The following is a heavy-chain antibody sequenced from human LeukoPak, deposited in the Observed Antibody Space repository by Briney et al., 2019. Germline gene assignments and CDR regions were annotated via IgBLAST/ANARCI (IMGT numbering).Heavy chain of an antibody. Sequence: PGGSLRLSCAASGFTFSSYSMNWVRQAPGKGLEWVSSISSSSSYIYYADSVKGRFTISRDNAKNSLYLQMNSLRAEDTAVYYCARVIGGGNYGSGSYYLDYWGQGTLVTVSS. CDR3: ARVIGGGNYGSGSYYLDY. J-gene: IGHJ4*02. D-gene: IGHD3-10*01. V-gene: IGHV3-21*01. CDR2: ISSSSSYI. CDR1: GFTFSSYS.